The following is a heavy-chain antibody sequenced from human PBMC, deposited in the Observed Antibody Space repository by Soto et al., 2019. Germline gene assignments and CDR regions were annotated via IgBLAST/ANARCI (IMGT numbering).Heavy chain of an antibody. CDR3: ARVEAMVYATPFDY. Sequence: SETLSLTCTVSGGSISSYYWSWIRQPPRKGLEWIGYIYYSGSTNYNPSLKSRVTISVDTSKNQFSLKLSSVTAADTAVYYCARVEAMVYATPFDYWRQGTLVVVSS. D-gene: IGHD2-8*01. J-gene: IGHJ4*02. CDR2: IYYSGST. CDR1: GGSISSYY. V-gene: IGHV4-59*01.